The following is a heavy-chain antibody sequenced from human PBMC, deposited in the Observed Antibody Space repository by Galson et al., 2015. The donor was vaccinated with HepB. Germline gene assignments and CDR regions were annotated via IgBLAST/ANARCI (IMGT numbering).Heavy chain of an antibody. J-gene: IGHJ4*02. V-gene: IGHV3-21*06. CDR1: GFAFSTYS. CDR2: ISRFAVYI. Sequence: SLRLSCAASGFAFSTYSMNWVRQAPGKGLEWVSSISRFAVYIYYADSVKGRFTISRDNAKNSLYLQMNSLRAEDTAVYYCAGDRGGQVVDYWGQGTLVTVSS. CDR3: AGDRGGQVVDY. D-gene: IGHD3-10*01.